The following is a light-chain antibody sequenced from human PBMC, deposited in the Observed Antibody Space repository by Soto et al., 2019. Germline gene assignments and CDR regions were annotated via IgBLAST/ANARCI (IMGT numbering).Light chain of an antibody. V-gene: IGKV3D-15*01. CDR2: GAA. CDR1: QSVDNR. CDR3: QQSYSTLGST. J-gene: IGKJ5*01. Sequence: EIVMTQSPATLSVSRWERASLSCRASQSVDNRLAWYQHTTRDAARLLINGAANRATGIPDRCIGSGSGTDVTLTISSRQPEDFSTYYCQQSYSTLGSTFGQGTRLEIK.